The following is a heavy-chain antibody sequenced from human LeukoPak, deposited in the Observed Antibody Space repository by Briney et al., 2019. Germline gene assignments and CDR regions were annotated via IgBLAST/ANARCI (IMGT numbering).Heavy chain of an antibody. V-gene: IGHV3-21*04. CDR1: GFTFSSYS. CDR2: ISSSSSYI. Sequence: AGGSLRLSCAASGFTFSSYSMNWVRQAPGKGLEWVSSISSSSSYIYYADSVKGRFTISRDNAKNSLYLQMNSLRAEDTAVYYCARAQEGVRGNYYYYYMDVWGKGTTVTISS. D-gene: IGHD3-10*01. CDR3: ARAQEGVRGNYYYYYMDV. J-gene: IGHJ6*03.